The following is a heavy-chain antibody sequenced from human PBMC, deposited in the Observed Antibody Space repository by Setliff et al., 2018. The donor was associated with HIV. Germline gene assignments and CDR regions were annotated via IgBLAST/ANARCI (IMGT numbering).Heavy chain of an antibody. J-gene: IGHJ4*02. CDR1: GFTVSSNY. CDR3: ARDQGNSFGQGFDY. V-gene: IGHV3-53*01. D-gene: IGHD5-18*01. CDR2: IYSGGST. Sequence: GGSLRLSCAASGFTVSSNYMSWVRQAPGKGLEWVSVIYSGGSTYYADSVKGRFTISKDESKNFLFLQVNSLKTEDTAVYYCARDQGNSFGQGFDYWGQGTLVTVSS.